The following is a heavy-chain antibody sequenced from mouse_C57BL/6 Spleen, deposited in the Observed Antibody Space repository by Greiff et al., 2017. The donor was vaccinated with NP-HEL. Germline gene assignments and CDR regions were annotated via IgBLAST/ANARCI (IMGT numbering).Heavy chain of an antibody. CDR1: GFTFSDYG. V-gene: IGHV5-17*01. D-gene: IGHD1-1*01. Sequence: EVQLVESGGGLVKPGGSLKLSCAASGFTFSDYGMHWVRQAPEKGLEWVAYISSGSSTIYYADTLKGRFTLSRDKAKNALFLQMTSVGSEDTAMYYCERGGHYYGSPYYFDYWGQGTTLTVSS. J-gene: IGHJ2*01. CDR3: ERGGHYYGSPYYFDY. CDR2: ISSGSSTI.